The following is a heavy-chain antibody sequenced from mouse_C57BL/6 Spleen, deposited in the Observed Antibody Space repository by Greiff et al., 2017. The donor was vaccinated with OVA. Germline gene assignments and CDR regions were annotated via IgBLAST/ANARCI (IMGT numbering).Heavy chain of an antibody. Sequence: VQLQQSGPELVKPGASVKISCKASGYAFSSSWMNWVKQRPGKGLEWIGRIYPGDGDTNYNGKFKGKATLTADKSSSTAYMQLSSLTSEDSAVYFCATGNGGYFDVWGTGTTVTVSS. J-gene: IGHJ1*03. CDR2: IYPGDGDT. D-gene: IGHD2-1*01. CDR3: ATGNGGYFDV. CDR1: GYAFSSSW. V-gene: IGHV1-82*01.